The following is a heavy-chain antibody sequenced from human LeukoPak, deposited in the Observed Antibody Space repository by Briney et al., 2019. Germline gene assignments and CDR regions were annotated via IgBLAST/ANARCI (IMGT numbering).Heavy chain of an antibody. CDR3: AREARYGSSWYAMDV. Sequence: TSETLSLTCTVSGVSISGYYWSWIRQPPGKGLEWIGYIFYSGSANYNLSLKSRVTISGDTSKNQFSLKLSSVTAADTAVYYCAREARYGSSWYAMDVWGQGTTVTVSS. V-gene: IGHV4-59*01. CDR2: IFYSGSA. D-gene: IGHD6-13*01. CDR1: GVSISGYY. J-gene: IGHJ6*02.